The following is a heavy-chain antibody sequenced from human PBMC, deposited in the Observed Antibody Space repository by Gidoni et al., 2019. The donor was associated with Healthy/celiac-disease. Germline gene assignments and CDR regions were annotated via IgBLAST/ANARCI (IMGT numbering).Heavy chain of an antibody. J-gene: IGHJ6*02. CDR3: ARDRTVVTPYYYYYGMDV. D-gene: IGHD2-21*02. CDR1: GFTFRSYG. Sequence: QVQLVVPGGGVVQPGRSLRLSCAASGFTFRSYGMHWVRQAQGKGLEWVAVIWYDGSNKYYADSVKGRFTISRDNSKNTLYLQMNSLRAEDTAMYYCARDRTVVTPYYYYYGMDVWGQGTTVTVSS. V-gene: IGHV3-33*01. CDR2: IWYDGSNK.